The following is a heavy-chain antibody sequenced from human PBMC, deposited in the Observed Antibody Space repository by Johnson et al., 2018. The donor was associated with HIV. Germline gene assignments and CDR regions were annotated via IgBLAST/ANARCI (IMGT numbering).Heavy chain of an antibody. J-gene: IGHJ3*02. CDR2: IYSGDTT. CDR1: GFTVSTNY. Sequence: MHLVESGGGLVQPGGSLRLSCAASGFTVSTNYMSWIRQAPGKGLEWVSVIYSGDTTYYAGSVKGRFTISRDNSKNTLYLQMNSLRVDDTAIYYCARAYTYGAFDIWGQGTMVTVSS. V-gene: IGHV3-66*01. CDR3: ARAYTYGAFDI. D-gene: IGHD5-18*01.